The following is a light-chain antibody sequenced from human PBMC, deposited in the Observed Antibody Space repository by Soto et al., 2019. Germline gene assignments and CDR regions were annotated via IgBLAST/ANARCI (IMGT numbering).Light chain of an antibody. J-gene: IGLJ2*01. CDR1: SSNIGSAY. CDR3: AAWDDSLVV. V-gene: IGLV1-47*01. CDR2: RNN. Sequence: QSVLTQQPSASGTPGQTVTISCSGRSSNIGSAYIYWYQHLPGTAPKLLIYRNNQRPSGVPDRFSASKSGTSASLAISGLRSEDDADYYCAAWDDSLVVFGGGTKVTVL.